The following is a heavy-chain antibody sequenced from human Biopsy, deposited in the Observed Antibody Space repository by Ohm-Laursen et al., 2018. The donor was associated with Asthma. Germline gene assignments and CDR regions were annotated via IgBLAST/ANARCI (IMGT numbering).Heavy chain of an antibody. Sequence: SLRLSCAASGFVFRSHAMHWVRQAPGKGLEWVAVVSYDGGVAHYADSMKGRFTISRDNAKSTLYLQMNRLGTDDTAVYYCAKRRGYSDLTDFDRWGQGTLVTVSS. CDR2: VSYDGGVA. CDR3: AKRRGYSDLTDFDR. V-gene: IGHV3-30*18. J-gene: IGHJ4*02. CDR1: GFVFRSHA. D-gene: IGHD3-3*01.